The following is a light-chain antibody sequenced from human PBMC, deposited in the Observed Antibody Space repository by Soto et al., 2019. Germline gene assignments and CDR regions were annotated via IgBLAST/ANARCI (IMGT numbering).Light chain of an antibody. CDR2: NND. Sequence: QSVLTQPPSASGTPGQRVTISCSGSSSNIGANPINWYQQLPGTAPKLLIYNNDQRPSGVPDRVSASTSGTSASLAISGLQSEDEADYYCEAWDDSLYGAVLGGGTKLTVL. J-gene: IGLJ2*01. V-gene: IGLV1-44*01. CDR1: SSNIGANP. CDR3: EAWDDSLYGAV.